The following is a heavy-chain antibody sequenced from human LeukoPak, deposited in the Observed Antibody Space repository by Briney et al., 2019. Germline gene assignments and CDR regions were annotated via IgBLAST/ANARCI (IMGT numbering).Heavy chain of an antibody. V-gene: IGHV3-15*01. CDR1: GFTLSDAW. D-gene: IGHD2-15*01. CDR2: IKSKTDGGTT. Sequence: PGGSLRLSCAASGFTLSDAWMSWVRQAPGKGLGWVGRIKSKTDGGTTDYVAPVKGRFAISRDDSKNMLYLQMNSLRSEDTAVYYCATVGYAVVGFDYWGQGTLVTVSS. J-gene: IGHJ4*02. CDR3: ATVGYAVVGFDY.